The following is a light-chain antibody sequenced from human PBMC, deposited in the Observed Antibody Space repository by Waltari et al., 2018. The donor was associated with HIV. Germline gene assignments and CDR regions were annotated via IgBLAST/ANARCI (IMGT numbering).Light chain of an antibody. V-gene: IGKV3-11*01. CDR2: DAS. Sequence: DIVLTPSPATLSLSPGERATLSCRASQSVSSYLAWYQQKPGQAPRLLNYDASNRATGIPARFSGSESGTDFTVTISGLEPEDCAVYYCQQRSNWPPWTFGQGTKVEIK. J-gene: IGKJ1*01. CDR3: QQRSNWPPWT. CDR1: QSVSSY.